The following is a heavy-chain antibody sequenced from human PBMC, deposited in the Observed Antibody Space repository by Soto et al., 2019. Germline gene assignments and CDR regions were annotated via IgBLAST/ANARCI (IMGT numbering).Heavy chain of an antibody. D-gene: IGHD5-12*01. CDR2: ISSSSSYT. Sequence: GGSLRLSCAASGFTFSDYYMSWIRQAPGKGLEWVSYISSSSSYTNYADSVKGRFTISRDNAKNSLYLQMNSLRAEDTAVYYCAREIVATIMTPSVDSGFDYWGQGTLVTVSS. CDR1: GFTFSDYY. J-gene: IGHJ4*02. V-gene: IGHV3-11*06. CDR3: AREIVATIMTPSVDSGFDY.